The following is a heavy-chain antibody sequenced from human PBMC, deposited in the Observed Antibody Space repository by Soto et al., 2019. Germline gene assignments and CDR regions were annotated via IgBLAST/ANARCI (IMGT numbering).Heavy chain of an antibody. D-gene: IGHD2-2*02. CDR1: GGSFSGYY. Sequence: PSETLSLTCAVYGGSFSGYYWSWIRQPPGKGLEWIGEINHSGSTNYNPSLKSRVTISVDTSKNQFSLKLSSVTAADTAVCYCASNTRGGYYYYYYGMDVWGQGTTVTVSS. CDR2: INHSGST. V-gene: IGHV4-34*01. J-gene: IGHJ6*02. CDR3: ASNTRGGYYYYYYGMDV.